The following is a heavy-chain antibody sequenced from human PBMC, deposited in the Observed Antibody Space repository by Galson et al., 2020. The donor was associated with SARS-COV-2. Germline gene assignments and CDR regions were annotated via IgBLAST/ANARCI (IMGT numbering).Heavy chain of an antibody. Sequence: SQTLSLTCAVYGGSFSGYSWSWIRQPPGKGLEWIGEVHHSGATNYNPSLKSRVTISVDPSKKQFSLKLTSVTAADTAVYFCARGPPASNIALSPDPDHWGQGTLVTISS. CDR3: ARGPPASNIALSPDPDH. CDR1: GGSFSGYS. D-gene: IGHD2-15*01. J-gene: IGHJ4*02. CDR2: VHHSGAT. V-gene: IGHV4-34*01.